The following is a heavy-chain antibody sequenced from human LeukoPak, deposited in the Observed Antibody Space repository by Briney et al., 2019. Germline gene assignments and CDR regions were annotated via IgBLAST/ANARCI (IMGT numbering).Heavy chain of an antibody. J-gene: IGHJ6*02. CDR1: GFTFSSYA. CDR3: ARDRRYRAVKDYYYYGMDV. CDR2: INHSGST. D-gene: IGHD6-19*01. V-gene: IGHV4-34*01. Sequence: GSLRLSCAASGFTFSSYAMSWVRQPPGKGLEWIGEINHSGSTNYNPSLKSRVTVSVDTPKNQFSLKLSSVTAADTAVYYCARDRRYRAVKDYYYYGMDVWGQGTTVTVSS.